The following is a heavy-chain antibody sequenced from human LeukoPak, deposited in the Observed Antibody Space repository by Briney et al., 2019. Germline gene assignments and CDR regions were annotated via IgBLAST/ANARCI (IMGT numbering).Heavy chain of an antibody. CDR2: INHSGGT. CDR3: ARDPALLVPAASYYYYYGMDV. V-gene: IGHV4-34*01. D-gene: IGHD2-2*01. CDR1: GGSFSGYY. Sequence: SETLSLTCAVYGGSFSGYYWSWIRQPPGKGLEWIGEINHSGGTNYNPSLKSRVTISVDTSKNQFSLKLSSVTAADTAVYYCARDPALLVPAASYYYYYGMDVWGKGTTVTVSS. J-gene: IGHJ6*04.